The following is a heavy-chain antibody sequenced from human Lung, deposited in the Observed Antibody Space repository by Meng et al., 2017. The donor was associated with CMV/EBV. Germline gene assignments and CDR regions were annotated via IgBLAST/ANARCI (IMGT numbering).Heavy chain of an antibody. V-gene: IGHV3-7*04. CDR2: IKEDGSER. Sequence: GESLKISCAASGFSLSAYWMTWVRQAPGQGLEWVANIKEDGSERDYVDSVEGRFTISRDNSRSSLFLEMNSLRVGDTAVYYCVRGRGLDSWGQGTTVTVSS. CDR3: VRGRGLDS. J-gene: IGHJ4*02. CDR1: GFSLSAYW.